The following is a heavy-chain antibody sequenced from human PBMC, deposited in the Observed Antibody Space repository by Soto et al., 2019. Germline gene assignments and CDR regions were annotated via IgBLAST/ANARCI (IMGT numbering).Heavy chain of an antibody. J-gene: IGHJ6*02. CDR1: GFTFSSYA. Sequence: VQLLESGGGLVQPGGSLRLSCAASGFTFSSYAMHWVRQAPGKGLEWVAVISYDGSNKYYADSVKGRFTISRDNSKNTLYLQMNSLRAEDTAVYYCASFSLGYYYGMDVWGQGTTVTVSS. CDR3: ASFSLGYYYGMDV. D-gene: IGHD3-3*02. CDR2: ISYDGSNK. V-gene: IGHV3-30-3*01.